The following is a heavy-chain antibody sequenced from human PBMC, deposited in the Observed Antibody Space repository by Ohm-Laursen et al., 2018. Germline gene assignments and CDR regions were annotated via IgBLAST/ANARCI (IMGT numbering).Heavy chain of an antibody. Sequence: GSLRLSCAASGFTFSDFYMSWVRQAPGKGLEWVSYISSRSSTKYYADSVKGRFTISRDNTKNSLYLQMNSLRAEDTAVYYCASGLYSSSWYMEEDYWGQGTLVTVSS. CDR1: GFTFSDFY. J-gene: IGHJ4*02. CDR2: ISSRSSTK. CDR3: ASGLYSSSWYMEEDY. V-gene: IGHV3-11*04. D-gene: IGHD6-13*01.